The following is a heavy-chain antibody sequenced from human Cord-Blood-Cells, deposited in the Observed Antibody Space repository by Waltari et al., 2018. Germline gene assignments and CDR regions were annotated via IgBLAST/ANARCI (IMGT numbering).Heavy chain of an antibody. CDR2: INHSGST. CDR3: ARLRGYCSGGSCYSYYYYGMDV. D-gene: IGHD2-15*01. V-gene: IGHV4-34*01. Sequence: QVQLQQWGAGLLKPSETLSLTCAVYGGSFSGYYWSWIRQPPGKGLEWIGEINHSGSTNYNPSLKSRVTISVDTSKYQFSLKLSSVTAADTAVYYCARLRGYCSGGSCYSYYYYGMDVWGQGTTATVSS. J-gene: IGHJ6*02. CDR1: GGSFSGYY.